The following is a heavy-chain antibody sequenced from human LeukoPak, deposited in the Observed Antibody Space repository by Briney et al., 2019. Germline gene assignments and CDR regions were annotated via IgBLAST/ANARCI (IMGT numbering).Heavy chain of an antibody. CDR2: ISWASGSI. Sequence: GGPLRLSCAASGFTFDDYAMHWVRHAPGKGLEWVSGISWASGSIGYADSVKGRFTISRDNAKNSLYLHMNSLRAEDTALYYCAREPYYDSSGYSPDYWGQGTLVTVSS. J-gene: IGHJ4*02. CDR1: GFTFDDYA. D-gene: IGHD3-22*01. CDR3: AREPYYDSSGYSPDY. V-gene: IGHV3-9*01.